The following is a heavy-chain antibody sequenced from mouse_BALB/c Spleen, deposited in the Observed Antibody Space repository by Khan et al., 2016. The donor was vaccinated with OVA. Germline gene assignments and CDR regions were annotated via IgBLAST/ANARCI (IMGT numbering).Heavy chain of an antibody. V-gene: IGHV3-2*02. CDR1: GYSITSNYA. Sequence: EVQLQESGPGLVKPSQSLSLTCTVTGYSITSNYAWNWIRQFPGNKLEWMGYISYSGSTNYNPSLKSRISITRDTSKNQFFLQLNSVTTEDTATYDCAIGNYYGYAMDYWGQGTSITVSS. D-gene: IGHD1-1*01. CDR2: ISYSGST. J-gene: IGHJ4*01. CDR3: AIGNYYGYAMDY.